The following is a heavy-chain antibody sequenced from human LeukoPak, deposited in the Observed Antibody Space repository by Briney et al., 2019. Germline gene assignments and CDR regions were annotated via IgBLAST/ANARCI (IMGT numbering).Heavy chain of an antibody. V-gene: IGHV1-3*01. CDR2: INAGNGNT. D-gene: IGHD3-22*01. Sequence: GASVKVSCKASGYTFTSYAMHWVRQAPGQRLEWMGWINAGNGNTKYSQKFQGRVTITRDTSASTAYMELSSLRSEDTAVYYCARLNYYDSSGPNPYFDYWGQGTLVTVSS. J-gene: IGHJ4*02. CDR3: ARLNYYDSSGPNPYFDY. CDR1: GYTFTSYA.